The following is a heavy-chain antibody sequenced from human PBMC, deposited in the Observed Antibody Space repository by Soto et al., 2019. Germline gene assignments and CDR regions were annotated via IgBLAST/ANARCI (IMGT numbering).Heavy chain of an antibody. CDR2: INPIFGTP. CDR3: ARMKLARLDH. Sequence: QVQLVQSGAEVQRPGSSVKVSCKASGGTFSSYAISWVRQAPGQGLEWMGGINPIFGTPHYAQKYQGRVTITADTFTNTAYMELSGLTSEDTAVYYCARMKLARLDHWGQGTLVTVSS. J-gene: IGHJ4*02. V-gene: IGHV1-69*06. CDR1: GGTFSSYA.